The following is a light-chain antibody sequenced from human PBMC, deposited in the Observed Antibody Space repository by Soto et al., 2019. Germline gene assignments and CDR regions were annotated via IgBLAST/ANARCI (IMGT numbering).Light chain of an antibody. CDR2: AAS. J-gene: IGKJ4*01. V-gene: IGKV1-9*01. CDR3: QQLNTYPVT. Sequence: IQLTQSPSSLSASVEDSVTITCRASQGVSRYLSWYQQKPGRAPILLISAASTLQSGVPARFSGSGSGTDFTLSITSLQPEDFATYYCQQLNTYPVTFGGGTKVEIK. CDR1: QGVSRY.